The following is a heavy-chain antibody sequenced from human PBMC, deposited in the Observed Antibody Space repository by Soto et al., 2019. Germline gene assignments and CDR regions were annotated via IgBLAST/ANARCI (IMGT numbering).Heavy chain of an antibody. J-gene: IGHJ6*03. CDR3: ARARSWLPTDYYYMDV. D-gene: IGHD5-12*01. CDR2: INAGNGNT. Sequence: ASVKVSCKASGYTFTSYAMHWVRQAPGQRLEWMGWINAGNGNTKYSQKFQGRVTITRDTSASTAYMELSSLRSEDTAVYYCARARSWLPTDYYYMDVWGKGTTVTVSS. CDR1: GYTFTSYA. V-gene: IGHV1-3*01.